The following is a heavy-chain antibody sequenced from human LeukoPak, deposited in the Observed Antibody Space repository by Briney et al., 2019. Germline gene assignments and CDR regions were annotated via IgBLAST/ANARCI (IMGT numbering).Heavy chain of an antibody. CDR3: AKGAAAGQADWFDP. Sequence: PGGSLRLSCAASGFTFSSYAMMWVRQAPGKGLEWVSTVSGGGGGTYYADSVKGRFTISRDNSKNTLYLQMNSLRGEDTAVYYCAKGAAAGQADWFDPWGQGTLVTVSS. CDR2: VSGGGGGT. D-gene: IGHD6-13*01. V-gene: IGHV3-23*01. CDR1: GFTFSSYA. J-gene: IGHJ5*02.